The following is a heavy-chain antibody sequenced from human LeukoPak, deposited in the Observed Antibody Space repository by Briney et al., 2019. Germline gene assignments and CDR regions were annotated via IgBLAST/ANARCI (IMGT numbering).Heavy chain of an antibody. D-gene: IGHD6-6*01. CDR1: GLTFDDYA. CDR2: ISWNSGSI. V-gene: IGHV3-9*01. CDR3: AKDPLMYSSSSPGWFDP. J-gene: IGHJ5*02. Sequence: SLRLSCAASGLTFDDYAMHWVRQAPGKGLEWVSGISWNSGSIGYADSVKGRFTISRDNAKNSLYLQMNSLRAEDTALYYCAKDPLMYSSSSPGWFDPWGQGTLVTVSS.